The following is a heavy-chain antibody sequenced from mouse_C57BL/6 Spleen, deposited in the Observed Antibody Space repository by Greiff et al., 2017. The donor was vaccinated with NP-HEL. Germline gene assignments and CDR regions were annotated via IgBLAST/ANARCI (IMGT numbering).Heavy chain of an antibody. V-gene: IGHV1-50*01. J-gene: IGHJ3*01. CDR3: ERGCGVYSCCAQ. CDR1: GYTFTSYW. CDR2: LAPSDRYT. Sequence: QVQLQQPGAELVKPGASVKLSCKASGYTFTSYWMQWVKQRPGQGLEWIGELAPSDRYTNYNQKFTGKATLTVDTSSSTAYMQLSSLTSEDSAVYYCERGCGVYSCCAQWGRETLVTVSA. D-gene: IGHD1-1*01.